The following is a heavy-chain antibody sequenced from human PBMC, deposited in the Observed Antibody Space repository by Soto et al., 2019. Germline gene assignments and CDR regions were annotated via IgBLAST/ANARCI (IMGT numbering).Heavy chain of an antibody. J-gene: IGHJ6*03. D-gene: IGHD5-18*01. Sequence: ASVKVSCKASGYTFTSYDINWVRQATGQGLEWMGWMNPNSGNTGYAQKFQGRVTMTRNTSISTAYMELSSLRSEDTAVYYCARSLPHTWVPLWPTNYYYYYYMDVWGKGTTVTVSS. CDR2: MNPNSGNT. CDR1: GYTFTSYD. V-gene: IGHV1-8*01. CDR3: ARSLPHTWVPLWPTNYYYYYYMDV.